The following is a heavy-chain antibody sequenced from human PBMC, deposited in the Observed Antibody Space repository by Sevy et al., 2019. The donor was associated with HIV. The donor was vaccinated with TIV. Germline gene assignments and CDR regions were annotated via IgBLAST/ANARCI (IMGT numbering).Heavy chain of an antibody. J-gene: IGHJ4*02. CDR1: GFIFSSYE. D-gene: IGHD4-17*01. Sequence: GGSLRLSCVASGFIFSSYEMNWVRQAPGKGLEWVSYITNSGSSVYYSDSVRGRFTISRDNAKNSLFLQMNSLRAEDTALYYCARDLPPSATTVSHFAYWGRGTLVTDSS. CDR2: ITNSGSSV. CDR3: ARDLPPSATTVSHFAY. V-gene: IGHV3-48*03.